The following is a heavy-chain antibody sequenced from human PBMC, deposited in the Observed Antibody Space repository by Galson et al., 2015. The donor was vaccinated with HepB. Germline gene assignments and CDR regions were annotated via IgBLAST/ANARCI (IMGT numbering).Heavy chain of an antibody. D-gene: IGHD3-10*01. CDR2: IIPIFDTA. Sequence: SVKVSCKASGGTFSTYAIIWVRQAPGQGLEWMGGIIPIFDTANYAQRFQGRVTITADESTSTAYMELSSLRSEDTAVYYCAYYGSGSAEYSHNWGQGTLVIVSS. CDR3: AYYGSGSAEYSHN. V-gene: IGHV1-69*13. CDR1: GGTFSTYA. J-gene: IGHJ1*01.